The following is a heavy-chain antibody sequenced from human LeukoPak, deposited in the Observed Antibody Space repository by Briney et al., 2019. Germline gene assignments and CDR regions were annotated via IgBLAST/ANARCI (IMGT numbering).Heavy chain of an antibody. CDR3: AREAVAANVNDY. Sequence: SQTLSLTCAISGDSVSSNSAAWNWIRQSPSRGLEWLGRTYNRSKGYNDYAESVKTRITINPDTSKNQFSLQLNAVTPEDTAVYYCAREAVAANVNDYWGQGTLVTVSS. CDR1: GDSVSSNSAA. D-gene: IGHD6-19*01. J-gene: IGHJ4*02. CDR2: TYNRSKGYN. V-gene: IGHV6-1*01.